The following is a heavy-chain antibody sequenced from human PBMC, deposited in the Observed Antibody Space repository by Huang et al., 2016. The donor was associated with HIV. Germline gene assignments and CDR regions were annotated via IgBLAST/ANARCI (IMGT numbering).Heavy chain of an antibody. Sequence: QVQLQESGPGLVKPSETLSLTCTVSGGSISTHYWSWIRHPPGKGLEWIGSIDYSGSTNYSPSLKSRVNILLDTSKNKFSLRVNSVTAADTAMYYCARDHHDFWRGYRRMYFFDHWGQGTLVTVSS. CDR1: GGSISTHY. V-gene: IGHV4-59*11. CDR3: ARDHHDFWRGYRRMYFFDH. CDR2: IDYSGST. D-gene: IGHD3-3*01. J-gene: IGHJ4*02.